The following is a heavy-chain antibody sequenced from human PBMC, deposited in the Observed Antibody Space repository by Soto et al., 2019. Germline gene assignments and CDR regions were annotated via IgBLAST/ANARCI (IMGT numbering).Heavy chain of an antibody. D-gene: IGHD5-12*01. J-gene: IGHJ4*02. V-gene: IGHV3-23*01. Sequence: GGSLRFSCAASGFTFSSYAMSWVRQAPGKGLEWVSAISGSGGSTYYADSVKGRFTISRDNSRNTLYLQMNSLRAEDTAVYYCAKDPFIVATITNYWGQGTLVTVSS. CDR3: AKDPFIVATITNY. CDR1: GFTFSSYA. CDR2: ISGSGGST.